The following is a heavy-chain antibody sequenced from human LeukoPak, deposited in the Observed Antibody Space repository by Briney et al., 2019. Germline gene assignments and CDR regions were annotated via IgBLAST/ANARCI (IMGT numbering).Heavy chain of an antibody. J-gene: IGHJ4*02. V-gene: IGHV3-30*04. CDR3: AKDGWSDSSSWAAFDY. D-gene: IGHD6-13*01. CDR2: ISYDGSNK. CDR1: GFTFSSYA. Sequence: GGSLRLSCAASGFTFSSYAMHWVRQAPGKGLEWVAVISYDGSNKYYADSVKGRFTISRDNSKNTLYLQMNSLRAEDTAVYYCAKDGWSDSSSWAAFDYWGQGTLVTVSS.